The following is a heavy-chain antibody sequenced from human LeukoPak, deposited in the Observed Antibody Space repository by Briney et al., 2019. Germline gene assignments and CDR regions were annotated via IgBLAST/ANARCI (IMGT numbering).Heavy chain of an antibody. CDR3: ARGPPRIVASVHYWFDP. CDR1: GFTFSSYS. D-gene: IGHD5-12*01. CDR2: ISSSSSYI. Sequence: GSLRLSCAASGFTFSSYSMNWVRQAPGKGLEWVSSISSSSSYIYYADSVKGRFTISRDNAKNSLYLQMNSLRAEDTAVYYCARGPPRIVASVHYWFDPWGQGTLVTVSS. J-gene: IGHJ5*02. V-gene: IGHV3-21*01.